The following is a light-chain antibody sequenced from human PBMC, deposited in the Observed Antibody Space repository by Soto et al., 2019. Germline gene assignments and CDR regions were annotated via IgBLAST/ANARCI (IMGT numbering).Light chain of an antibody. Sequence: ETVLTQSPGTLSVSPGERATLSCRASQSVSSDLAWYQQKRGQPPRLLIYGSSTRATGLPARFSGSGYGTEFTLTISSLQSEDFAVYFCQQYYNWPLTFGGGTKVEIK. J-gene: IGKJ4*01. CDR1: QSVSSD. CDR2: GSS. CDR3: QQYYNWPLT. V-gene: IGKV3-15*01.